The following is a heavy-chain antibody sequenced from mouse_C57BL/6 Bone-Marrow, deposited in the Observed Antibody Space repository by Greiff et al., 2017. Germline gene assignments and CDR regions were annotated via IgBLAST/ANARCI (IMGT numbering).Heavy chain of an antibody. D-gene: IGHD2-5*01. J-gene: IGHJ1*03. CDR1: GYTFTSYG. V-gene: IGHV1-58*01. CDR2: IYIGNGYT. CDR3: AREDYRNFLRGYFDV. Sequence: VQLQQSGAELVRPGSSVKMSCTTSGYTFTSYGINWVKQRPGQGLEWIGYIYIGNGYTEYNEKFKGQATLTSDTSSSTASMQISSLTSEYSAIYFCAREDYRNFLRGYFDVWGTGTTVTVSS.